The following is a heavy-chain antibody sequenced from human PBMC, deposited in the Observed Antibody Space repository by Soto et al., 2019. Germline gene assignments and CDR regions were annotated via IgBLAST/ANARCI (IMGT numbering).Heavy chain of an antibody. CDR3: ASHIEFSGSSVLDS. J-gene: IGHJ4*02. CDR2: MHSRGRS. Sequence: QLQLQESGPRLVKPSETLSLTCAVSGGSLSSSSFFWGWIRQPPGKGLVWIGSMHSRGRSYYNASLKSLLTISVDTSKNQFSLRLTSVAATDTAVYFCASHIEFSGSSVLDSWGQGTLVTVSS. D-gene: IGHD6-6*01. V-gene: IGHV4-39*01. CDR1: GGSLSSSSFF.